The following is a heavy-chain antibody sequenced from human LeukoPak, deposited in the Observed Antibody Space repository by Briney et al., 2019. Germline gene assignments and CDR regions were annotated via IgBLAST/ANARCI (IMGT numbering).Heavy chain of an antibody. Sequence: ASVKVSCKASGYTFTSYYMHWVRQAPGQGLEWMGIINPSGGSTSYAQKFQGRVTMTRDTSITTAYMELSRLTSDDTAVYYCARDSKPSNSYSSSWNYFNYWGQGTLVTVSS. CDR3: ARDSKPSNSYSSSWNYFNY. CDR1: GYTFTSYY. J-gene: IGHJ4*02. D-gene: IGHD6-13*01. CDR2: INPSGGST. V-gene: IGHV1-46*01.